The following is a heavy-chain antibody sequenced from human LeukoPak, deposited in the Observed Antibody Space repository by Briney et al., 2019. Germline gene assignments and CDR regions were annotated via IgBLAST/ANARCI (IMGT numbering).Heavy chain of an antibody. V-gene: IGHV4-38-2*02. CDR3: AREVS. J-gene: IGHJ5*02. CDR1: GFSISSAYY. Sequence: SETLSLTCTVSGFSISSAYYWGWIRQPPGKGLEWIGSIYHTGSTYYNPSLKSRVTISVDTSKNQFSLKLTSVTAADTAIYYCAREVSWGQGTLVTVSS. CDR2: IYHTGST.